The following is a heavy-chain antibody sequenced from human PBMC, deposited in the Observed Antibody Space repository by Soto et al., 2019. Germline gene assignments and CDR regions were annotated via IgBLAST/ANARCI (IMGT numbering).Heavy chain of an antibody. J-gene: IGHJ6*02. CDR3: ATDRATIVGLVWKYGMDV. Sequence: EVQLVESGGVLVQPGGSLRLSCAASGFKFRSYAMSWVRQAPGKGLELVSGIRESGGATNYSDSVRGRFTISRDNSRNTMDLLMNNLRAEATDVYYCATDRATIVGLVWKYGMDVWGQGTTVSVSS. CDR2: IRESGGAT. D-gene: IGHD3-3*01. CDR1: GFKFRSYA. V-gene: IGHV3-23*04.